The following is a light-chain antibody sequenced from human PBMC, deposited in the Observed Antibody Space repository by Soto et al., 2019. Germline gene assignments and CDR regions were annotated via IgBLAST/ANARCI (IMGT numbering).Light chain of an antibody. Sequence: DIQMTQSPSSLSASVGDRVTITCRASQSISSYLNCYQQKTGKAPKLLIYAASSLQSGVPSRFSGSGSGTDFTLTISSLQPEDFATYYCQQSYSTPTTFGQGTKVEIK. J-gene: IGKJ1*01. CDR2: AAS. CDR3: QQSYSTPTT. CDR1: QSISSY. V-gene: IGKV1-39*01.